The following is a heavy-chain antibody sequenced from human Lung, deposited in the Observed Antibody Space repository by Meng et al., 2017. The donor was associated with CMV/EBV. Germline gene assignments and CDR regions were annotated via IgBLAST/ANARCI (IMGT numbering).Heavy chain of an antibody. CDR2: ISHSGIT. CDR3: ARTLPPARGHRLDY. V-gene: IGHV4-34*01. J-gene: IGHJ4*02. CDR1: GESFSGYS. Sequence: SQTLSLTCAVHGESFSGYSWSWIRQPPGKGLEWIGEISHSGITNYNPSLKSRVTISLDTSKNQFSLKLNSVAAADTAVFYCARTLPPARGHRLDYWGQGTLVTGSS. D-gene: IGHD1-14*01.